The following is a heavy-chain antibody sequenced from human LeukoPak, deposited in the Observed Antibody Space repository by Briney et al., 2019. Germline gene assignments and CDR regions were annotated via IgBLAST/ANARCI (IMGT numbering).Heavy chain of an antibody. D-gene: IGHD2-2*01. J-gene: IGHJ3*02. V-gene: IGHV1-46*01. Sequence: ASVKVSCKASGYTFTSYYMHWVRQAPGQGLEWMGIINPSGGSTSYAQKFQGRVTMTRDTSTSTVYMELSSLRSEDTAVYYCASLIPAATPGNSSGRYAFDIWGQGTMATVSS. CDR3: ASLIPAATPGNSSGRYAFDI. CDR1: GYTFTSYY. CDR2: INPSGGST.